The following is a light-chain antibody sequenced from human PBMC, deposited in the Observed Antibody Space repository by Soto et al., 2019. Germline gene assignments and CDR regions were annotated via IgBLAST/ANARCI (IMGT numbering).Light chain of an antibody. J-gene: IGKJ1*01. CDR1: QSVSSNY. V-gene: IGKV3-20*01. Sequence: EVVLTQSPGTLSLSPWEGATLSCRASQSVSSNYLAWYQQKPGQAPRLLIYGASSRATGIPDRFSGSGSGTDFTLTISGLEPEDFAVYYCQQYGSSPRTFGQGTKVDIK. CDR2: GAS. CDR3: QQYGSSPRT.